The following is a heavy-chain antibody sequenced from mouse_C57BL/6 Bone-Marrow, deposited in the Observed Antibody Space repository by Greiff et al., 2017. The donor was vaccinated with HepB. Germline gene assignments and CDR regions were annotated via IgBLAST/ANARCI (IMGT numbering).Heavy chain of an antibody. CDR2: ISSGGSYT. D-gene: IGHD1-1*01. CDR1: GFTFSSYG. V-gene: IGHV5-6*01. Sequence: EVKLVESGGDLVKPGGSLKLSCAASGFTFSSYGMSWVRQTPDKRLEWVATISSGGSYTYYPDSVKGRVTISRDTAKNTLYLQMSSLKSEDTAMYYCARQYYYYGSSFYWYFDVGGTGTTVTVSS. J-gene: IGHJ1*03. CDR3: ARQYYYYGSSFYWYFDV.